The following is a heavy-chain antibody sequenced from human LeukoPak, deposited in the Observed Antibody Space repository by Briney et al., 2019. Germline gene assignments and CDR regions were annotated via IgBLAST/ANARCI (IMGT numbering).Heavy chain of an antibody. J-gene: IGHJ5*02. CDR1: GGTFSSYA. V-gene: IGHV1-69*04. CDR2: IIPILGIA. Sequence: SVKVSCKASGGTFSSYAISWVRQAPGQGLEWMGRIIPILGIANYAQKFQGRVTITADKSTSTAYMELNSLRAEDTAVYYCAKDSWQQRFDPWGQGTLVTVSS. CDR3: AKDSWQQRFDP. D-gene: IGHD6-13*01.